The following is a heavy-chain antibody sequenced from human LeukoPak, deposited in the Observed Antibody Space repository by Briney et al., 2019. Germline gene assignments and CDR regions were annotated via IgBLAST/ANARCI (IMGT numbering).Heavy chain of an antibody. Sequence: GASVKVSCKASGYTFTSYGISWVRQAPGQGLEWMGWISAYNGNTNYAQKLQGRVTMTTDTSTSTAYMELRSLRSDDTAVYYCARDKSRDILTGYESNGMDVWGQGTTVTVSS. CDR2: ISAYNGNT. V-gene: IGHV1-18*01. CDR1: GYTFTSYG. D-gene: IGHD3-9*01. J-gene: IGHJ6*02. CDR3: ARDKSRDILTGYESNGMDV.